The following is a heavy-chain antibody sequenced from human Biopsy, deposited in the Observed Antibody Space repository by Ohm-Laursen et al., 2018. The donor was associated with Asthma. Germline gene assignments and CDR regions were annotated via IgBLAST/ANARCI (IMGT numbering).Heavy chain of an antibody. CDR1: YGSITSGGYY. J-gene: IGHJ4*02. CDR2: IYYSGST. D-gene: IGHD3-22*01. V-gene: IGHV4-31*03. CDR3: ARAQDYYDSRGYYRSFAY. Sequence: TLSLTCTVSYGSITSGGYYWTWIRQHPGKGLEWIGFIYYSGSTYYNPSLKSRVSISIDTSKNQFSLKLSSVTAADTAVYYCARAQDYYDSRGYYRSFAYGGQGTLVTVSS.